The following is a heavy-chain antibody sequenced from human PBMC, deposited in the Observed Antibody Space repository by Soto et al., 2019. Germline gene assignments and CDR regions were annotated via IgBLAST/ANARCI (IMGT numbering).Heavy chain of an antibody. Sequence: QVQLVESGGGVVQPGRSLRLSCAASGFSFMRQGMSWVRQAPGQGLEWVSIIWYDGSNEYYGDSVKGRFTISIDSYKNTLYLQMNSLGAEDTAVYYCARVKESYSGRIRLYFFDLWGQGALVTVSS. CDR3: ARVKESYSGRIRLYFFDL. CDR2: IWYDGSNE. D-gene: IGHD3-10*01. V-gene: IGHV3-33*01. CDR1: GFSFMRQG. J-gene: IGHJ4*02.